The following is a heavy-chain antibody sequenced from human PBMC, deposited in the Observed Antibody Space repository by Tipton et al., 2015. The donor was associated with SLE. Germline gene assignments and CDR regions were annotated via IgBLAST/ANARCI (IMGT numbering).Heavy chain of an antibody. J-gene: IGHJ4*02. CDR2: INHSGGT. CDR3: ARISYGSGSYLDY. CDR1: GGSFSGYY. D-gene: IGHD3-10*01. Sequence: TLSLTCAVYGGSFSGYYWSWIRQPPGKGLEWIGEINHSGGTNYNPSLKSRVTISVDTSKNQFSLKLSSVTAADTAVYYCARISYGSGSYLDYWGQGTLVTVSS. V-gene: IGHV4-34*01.